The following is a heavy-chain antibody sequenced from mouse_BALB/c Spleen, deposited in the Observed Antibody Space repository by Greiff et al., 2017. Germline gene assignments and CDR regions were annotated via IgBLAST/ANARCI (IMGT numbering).Heavy chain of an antibody. D-gene: IGHD2-1*01. CDR3: ARLGKSWGNYVGYFDY. CDR2: IDPYYGGT. CDR1: GYSFTGYN. J-gene: IGHJ2*01. V-gene: IGHV1-39*01. Sequence: EVQLQQPGAELVKPGASVKISCKASGYSFTGYNMNWVKQSNGKSLEWIGNIDPYYGGTSYNQKFKGKATLTVDKSSSTAYMQLKSLTSEDSAVYYCARLGKSWGNYVGYFDYWGQGTTLTVSS.